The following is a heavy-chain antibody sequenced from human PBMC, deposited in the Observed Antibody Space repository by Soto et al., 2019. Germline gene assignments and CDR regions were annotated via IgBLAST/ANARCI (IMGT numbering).Heavy chain of an antibody. CDR2: IYPGDSDT. J-gene: IGHJ5*02. CDR1: GYSFTSYW. D-gene: IGHD3-3*01. CDR3: ARSEPYYDFWSGYYRYSNWFDP. V-gene: IGHV5-51*01. Sequence: GESLKISCKGSGYSFTSYWIGWVRQMPGKGLEWMGIIYPGDSDTRYSPSFQGQVTISADKSISTAYLQWSSLKASDTAMYYCARSEPYYDFWSGYYRYSNWFDPWGQGTLVTVSS.